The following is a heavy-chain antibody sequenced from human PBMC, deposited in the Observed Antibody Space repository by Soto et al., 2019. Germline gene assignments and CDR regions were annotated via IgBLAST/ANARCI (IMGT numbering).Heavy chain of an antibody. J-gene: IGHJ6*02. CDR1: GGSISSAGNY. Sequence: QVQLQESGPGLVKSSQTLSLTCTVSGGSISSAGNYWSWIRQHPGKGLEWIGYIYYSGSTYYNPSLKSRVTISVDTSKNQFSLTLNSVTAADTAVYYCARARMVRGIIYYYGMDVWGQGTTVTVSS. CDR2: IYYSGST. CDR3: ARARMVRGIIYYYGMDV. D-gene: IGHD3-10*01. V-gene: IGHV4-31*03.